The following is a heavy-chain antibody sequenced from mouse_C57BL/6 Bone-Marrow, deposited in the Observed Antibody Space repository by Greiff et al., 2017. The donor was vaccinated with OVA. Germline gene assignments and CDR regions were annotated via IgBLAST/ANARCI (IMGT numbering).Heavy chain of an antibody. CDR1: GYTFTSYT. Sequence: VQLQQSGAELARPGASVKMSCKASGYTFTSYTMHWVKQRPGQGLEWIGYINPSSGYTKYNQKFKDKATLTADKSSSTAYMQLSSLTSEDSAVYYCAKEGIYYYGSSYYFDYWGQGTTLTVSS. V-gene: IGHV1-4*01. CDR2: INPSSGYT. CDR3: AKEGIYYYGSSYYFDY. J-gene: IGHJ2*01. D-gene: IGHD1-1*01.